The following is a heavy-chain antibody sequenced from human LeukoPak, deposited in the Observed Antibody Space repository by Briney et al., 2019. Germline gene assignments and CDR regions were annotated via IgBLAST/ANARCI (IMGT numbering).Heavy chain of an antibody. J-gene: IGHJ4*02. CDR1: GFTFDDYA. CDR2: ISWDGGST. D-gene: IGHD3-22*01. CDR3: AKDGGIGYYYDSRGYYPFDY. Sequence: GGSLRLSCAASGFTFDDYAMHWVRQAPGKGLEWVSLISWDGGSTYYADSVKGRFTISRDNSKNSLYLQMNSLRAEDTALYYCAKDGGIGYYYDSRGYYPFDYWGQGTLVTVSS. V-gene: IGHV3-43D*03.